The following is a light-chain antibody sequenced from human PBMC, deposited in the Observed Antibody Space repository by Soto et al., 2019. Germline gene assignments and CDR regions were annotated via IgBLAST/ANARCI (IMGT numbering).Light chain of an antibody. J-gene: IGLJ1*01. CDR1: SSNIGAGYD. V-gene: IGLV1-40*01. CDR3: HSYDSSLSASV. CDR2: GTT. Sequence: QSVLTQTPSVSGAPGQRVTISCTGRSSNIGAGYDVHWYQHLPGTAPKLLIYGTTNRPSGVPDRFSGSKSGISASLAITGPQAEDEADYYCHSYDSSLSASVFGAGTKLTVL.